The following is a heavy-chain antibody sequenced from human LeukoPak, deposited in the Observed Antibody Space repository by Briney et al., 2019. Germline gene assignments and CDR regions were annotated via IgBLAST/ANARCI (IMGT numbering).Heavy chain of an antibody. V-gene: IGHV4-38-2*01. CDR1: GYSISSGYF. J-gene: IGHJ4*02. CDR2: IYHSGST. CDR3: ASGITMIVNRIDY. Sequence: SETLSLTCAVSGYSISSGYFWGWIRQPPGKGLEWIGSIYHSGSTYYNPSLKSRVAISVDTSKNQFSLKLSSVTAADTAVYYCASGITMIVNRIDYWGQGTLVTVSS. D-gene: IGHD3-22*01.